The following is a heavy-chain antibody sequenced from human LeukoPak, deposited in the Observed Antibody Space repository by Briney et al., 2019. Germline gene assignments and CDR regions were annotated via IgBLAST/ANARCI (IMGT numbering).Heavy chain of an antibody. V-gene: IGHV3-64D*09. CDR3: VKGQEVVYAPTFDY. D-gene: IGHD2-8*02. CDR1: GFTFNSYA. Sequence: GGSPRLSCSASGFTFNSYAIHWVRQAPEKGLEYVSSIGTNGISTYYADSVTGRFTISRDNSKNSLYLQMSSLRAEDTAVYYCVKGQEVVYAPTFDYWGQGTLVTVSS. CDR2: IGTNGIST. J-gene: IGHJ4*02.